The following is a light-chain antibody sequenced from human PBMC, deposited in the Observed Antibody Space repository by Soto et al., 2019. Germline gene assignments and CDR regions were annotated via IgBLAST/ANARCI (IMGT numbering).Light chain of an antibody. CDR1: SSDVGGYNY. CDR2: EVS. J-gene: IGLJ1*01. V-gene: IGLV2-14*01. Sequence: QSVLTQPASVSGSPGQSITISCTGTSSDVGGYNYVSWHQQHPGKAPKLMIFEVSYRPSGVSDRFSGSKSGNTASLTISGLQADDEADYYCSSNTRSSLYVFGTGTMVTVL. CDR3: SSNTRSSLYV.